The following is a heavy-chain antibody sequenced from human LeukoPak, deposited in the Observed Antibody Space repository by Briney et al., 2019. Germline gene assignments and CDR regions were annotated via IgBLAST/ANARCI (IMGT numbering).Heavy chain of an antibody. J-gene: IGHJ4*02. Sequence: GGSLRLSCAASGLSFSSFAMSWVRQAPARGLEWLSSMKGTGETFYADSVRGRFTLSRDDSRNTVYLQLNSLRVEDTAVYYCARASWVSSADAVRWGQGTVVTVSS. CDR2: MKGTGET. D-gene: IGHD3-16*01. V-gene: IGHV3-23*01. CDR1: GLSFSSFA. CDR3: ARASWVSSADAVR.